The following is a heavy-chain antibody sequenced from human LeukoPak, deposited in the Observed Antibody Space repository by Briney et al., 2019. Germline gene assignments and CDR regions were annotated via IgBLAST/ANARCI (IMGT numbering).Heavy chain of an antibody. D-gene: IGHD3-9*01. CDR1: GDSVSNSHYY. CDR2: IFHSGTT. Sequence: SETLSLTCSVSGDSVSNSHYYWAWIRQPPGKGLEWIGTIFHSGTTYYSPSLTGRVAISVDTSMTQFSLRLSSVTAADTAVYYCARGQPGAWLLKEWDQWGQGTLVTVSS. CDR3: ARGQPGAWLLKEWDQ. J-gene: IGHJ4*02. V-gene: IGHV4-39*07.